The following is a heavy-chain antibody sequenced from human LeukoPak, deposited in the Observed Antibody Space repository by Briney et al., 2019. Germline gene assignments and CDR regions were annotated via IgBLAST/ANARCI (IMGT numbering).Heavy chain of an antibody. CDR2: ISGSGGST. V-gene: IGHV3-23*01. CDR1: GFTFSSYG. Sequence: AGGSLRLSCAASGFTFSSYGMSWVRQAPGKGLEWVSAISGSGGSTYYADSVKGRFTISRDNSKNTLYLQMNSLKTEDTAVYYCTRPNYYDSSGYSYTPNYFDYWGQGTLVTVSS. D-gene: IGHD3-22*01. CDR3: TRPNYYDSSGYSYTPNYFDY. J-gene: IGHJ4*02.